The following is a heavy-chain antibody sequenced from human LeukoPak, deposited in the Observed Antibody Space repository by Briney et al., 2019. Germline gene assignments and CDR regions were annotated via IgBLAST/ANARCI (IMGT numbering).Heavy chain of an antibody. V-gene: IGHV3-7*01. CDR2: INPEGSEK. CDR3: ARDLAYSRLDY. J-gene: IGHJ4*02. D-gene: IGHD5-18*01. CDR1: GLTFSSSW. Sequence: GGSLRLSCAVSGLTFSSSWMNWVRQAPGKGLEWVASINPEGSEKYSADSVKGRFTISRDNAKNSLYLQMDSLRVEDTAFYYCARDLAYSRLDYWGQGMLVTVSS.